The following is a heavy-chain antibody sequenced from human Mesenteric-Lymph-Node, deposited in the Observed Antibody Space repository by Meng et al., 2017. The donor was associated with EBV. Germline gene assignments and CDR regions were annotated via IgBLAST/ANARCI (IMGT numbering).Heavy chain of an antibody. CDR3: ARGKTVGRSPWFDP. Sequence: VALPQWGGGLLKPSGALALPCAVYGGSFSGYYWTWIRQSPGKGLEWIGESNQSGSTSYNPSLKSRVTISVDTSQNQFSLKLSSVTAADTAVYYCARGKTVGRSPWFDPWGQGTLVTVSS. J-gene: IGHJ5*02. V-gene: IGHV4-34*01. CDR1: GGSFSGYY. CDR2: SNQSGST. D-gene: IGHD4-11*01.